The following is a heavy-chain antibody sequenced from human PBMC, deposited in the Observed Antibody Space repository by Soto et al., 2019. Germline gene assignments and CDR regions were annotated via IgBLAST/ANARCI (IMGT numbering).Heavy chain of an antibody. J-gene: IGHJ4*02. CDR2: INPNSGGT. D-gene: IGHD3-9*01. V-gene: IGHV1-2*04. CDR1: GYTFTGYY. CDR3: ARGRKNYDILTGYTAYYFDY. Sequence: GASVKVSCKASGYTFTGYYIHWVRQAPGQGLEWMGWINPNSGGTNYAQKFQGWVTMTRDTSISTAYMELSRLRSDDTAVYYCARGRKNYDILTGYTAYYFDYWGQGTLVTVSS.